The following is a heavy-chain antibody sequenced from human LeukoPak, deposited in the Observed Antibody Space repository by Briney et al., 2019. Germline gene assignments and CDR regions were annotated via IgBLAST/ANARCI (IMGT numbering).Heavy chain of an antibody. D-gene: IGHD3-3*01. V-gene: IGHV3-7*01. J-gene: IGHJ5*01. CDR1: RFTFIKYW. CDR3: ARESGRFRFVS. Sequence: GGSLRLSSAASRFTFIKYWMNWVRQSPGKGLEWVAKIKEDSSDKNYVDSMKGRFTISTDNAKNSLYLQMNSLRSDDTAVYYCARESGRFRFVSWGQGTLVTVSS. CDR2: IKEDSSDK.